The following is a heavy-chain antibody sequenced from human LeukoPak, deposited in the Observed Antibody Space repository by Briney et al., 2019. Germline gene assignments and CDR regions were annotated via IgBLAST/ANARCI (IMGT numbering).Heavy chain of an antibody. Sequence: PAETLSLTCTVSGGSMTSYYWSSVRQPPGKGLEWIGYIYYSGSTNYNPSLKSRVTIAVDTSKNQFSLKLKSVTAAVTDWNRRGGHGYSRSYFDYRGQGNLVTVSS. D-gene: IGHD1-26*01. CDR2: IYYSGST. V-gene: IGHV4-59*08. CDR1: GGSMTSYY. J-gene: IGHJ4*02. CDR3: GGHGYSRSYFDY.